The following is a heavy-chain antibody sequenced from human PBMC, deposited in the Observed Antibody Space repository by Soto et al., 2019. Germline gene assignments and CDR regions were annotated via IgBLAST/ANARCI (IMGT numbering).Heavy chain of an antibody. Sequence: QVPLVQSGAEVKKPGSAVTVSCKASGGTFSSYAIHWVRQAPGQGLEWMGVIIPMYGPAKYAQRCQGRVTITADESTTTVYMELTSVTSQDTAVYYCARVTSMVRGVIDNWFDPWGHGTLVTVSS. CDR1: GGTFSSYA. J-gene: IGHJ5*02. CDR3: ARVTSMVRGVIDNWFDP. D-gene: IGHD3-10*01. V-gene: IGHV1-69*01. CDR2: IIPMYGPA.